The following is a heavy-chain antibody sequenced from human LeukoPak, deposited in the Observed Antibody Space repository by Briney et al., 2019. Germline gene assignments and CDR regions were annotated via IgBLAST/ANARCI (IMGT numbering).Heavy chain of an antibody. D-gene: IGHD5-18*01. V-gene: IGHV3-33*01. CDR1: GFTFSSYG. J-gene: IGHJ4*02. CDR3: ARDSDTAMVSG. Sequence: GRSLRLSCAASGFTFSSYGMHWVRQAPGKGLEWVAVIWYDGSNKYYADSVKGRFTISRDNSKHTLYLQMNSLRAEDTAVYYCARDSDTAMVSGWGQGTLVTVSS. CDR2: IWYDGSNK.